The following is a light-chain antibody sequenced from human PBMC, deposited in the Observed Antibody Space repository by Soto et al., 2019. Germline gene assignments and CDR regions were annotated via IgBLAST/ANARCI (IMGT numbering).Light chain of an antibody. CDR3: SSYTRTYTVV. J-gene: IGLJ2*01. Sequence: QSVLTQPASVSGSPGQSITMSCTGTSSDVGYYNYVSWHQHHPGKAPKLIIYDVGNRPSGVSNRFSGSKTGNTASLTISGLQAEDEADYYCSSYTRTYTVVFGGGTKLTVL. CDR1: SSDVGYYNY. CDR2: DVG. V-gene: IGLV2-14*03.